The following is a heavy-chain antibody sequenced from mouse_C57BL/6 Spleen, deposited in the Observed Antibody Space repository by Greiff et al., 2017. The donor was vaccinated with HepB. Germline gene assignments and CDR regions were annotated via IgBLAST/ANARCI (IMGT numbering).Heavy chain of an antibody. D-gene: IGHD1-1*01. Sequence: QVQLQQSGAELVKPGASVKMSCKASGYTFTTYPIEWMKQNHGKSLEWIGNFHPYNDDTKYNEKFKGKATLTVEKSSSTVYLELSRLTSDDSAVYYCARKRFYDGSSYSYWYFDVWGTGTTVTVSS. CDR1: GYTFTTYP. CDR3: ARKRFYDGSSYSYWYFDV. J-gene: IGHJ1*03. V-gene: IGHV1-47*01. CDR2: FHPYNDDT.